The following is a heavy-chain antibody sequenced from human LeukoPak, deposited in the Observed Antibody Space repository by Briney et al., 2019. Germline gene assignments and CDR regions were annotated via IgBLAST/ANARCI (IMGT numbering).Heavy chain of an antibody. V-gene: IGHV4-34*01. J-gene: IGHJ4*02. CDR2: INHSGST. CDR1: GGSFSGYY. D-gene: IGHD2-15*01. Sequence: SETLSLTCAVYGGSFSGYYWSWIRQPPGKGLEWIGEINHSGSTNYNPSLKSRVTISVDTSKNQFSLKLSSVTAADTAVYYCARGGYCSGGSCYVYYFDYWGQGTLVTVSS. CDR3: ARGGYCSGGSCYVYYFDY.